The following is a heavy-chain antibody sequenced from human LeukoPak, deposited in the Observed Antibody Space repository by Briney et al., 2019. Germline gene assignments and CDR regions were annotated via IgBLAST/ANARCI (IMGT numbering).Heavy chain of an antibody. Sequence: GGSLRLSCAASGFTFSNAWMHWVRQAPGKGLVWVSLIKSDGSTIYADSVKGRFTISRDNAKNSLYLQMNSLRAEDTAVYYCARGAQQWLVRGAFDIWGQGTMVTVSS. CDR2: IKSDGST. J-gene: IGHJ3*02. CDR1: GFTFSNAW. D-gene: IGHD6-19*01. V-gene: IGHV3-74*01. CDR3: ARGAQQWLVRGAFDI.